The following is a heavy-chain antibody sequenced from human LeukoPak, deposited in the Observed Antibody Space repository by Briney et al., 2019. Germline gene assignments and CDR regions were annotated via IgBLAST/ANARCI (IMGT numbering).Heavy chain of an antibody. J-gene: IGHJ4*02. D-gene: IGHD3-16*01. CDR1: GFTFSSYS. CDR3: ARAPLGVFDY. CDR2: ISSSSSYI. V-gene: IGHV3-21*01. Sequence: GGSLRLSCAASGFTFSSYSMNWVRRAPGKGLEWVSSISSSSSYIYYADSVKGRFTISRDNAKNSLYLQMNSLRAEDTAVYYCARAPLGVFDYWGQGTLVTVSS.